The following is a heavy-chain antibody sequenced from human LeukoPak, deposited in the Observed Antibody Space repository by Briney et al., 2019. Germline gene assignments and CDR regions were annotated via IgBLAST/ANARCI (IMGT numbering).Heavy chain of an antibody. D-gene: IGHD1-26*01. CDR3: ARDRYSGVADY. Sequence: GGSLRLSCAASGFTFSSYGMHWVRQAPGKGLEWVAVISYDGSNKYYADSVKGRFTISRDNSKNTLYLQMNSLRAEDTAVYYCARDRYSGVADYWGQGTLVTVSS. CDR2: ISYDGSNK. J-gene: IGHJ4*02. V-gene: IGHV3-30*03. CDR1: GFTFSSYG.